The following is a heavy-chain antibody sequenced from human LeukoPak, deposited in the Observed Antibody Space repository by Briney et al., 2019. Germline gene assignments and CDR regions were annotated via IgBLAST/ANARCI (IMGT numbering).Heavy chain of an antibody. CDR3: ARDRLRSGSYFNY. J-gene: IGHJ4*02. CDR2: ISYDGSNK. CDR1: GFTFSSYA. D-gene: IGHD1-26*01. Sequence: GRSLRLSCAASGFTFSSYAMHWVRQAPGKGLEWVAVISYDGSNKYYADSVKGRFTISRDNSKNTLYLQMNSLRAEDTAVYYCARDRLRSGSYFNYWGQGTLVTVSS. V-gene: IGHV3-30-3*01.